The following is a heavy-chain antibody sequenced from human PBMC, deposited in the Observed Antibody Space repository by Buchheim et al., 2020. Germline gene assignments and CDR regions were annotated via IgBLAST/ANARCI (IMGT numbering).Heavy chain of an antibody. CDR1: GGSISSGGYP. J-gene: IGHJ4*02. CDR3: ARALFPAISNYDFWSGFGY. Sequence: QLQLQESGSGLVKPSQTLSLTCAVSGGSISSGGYPWSWIRQPPGKGLEWIGYIYHSGSTYYNPSLKSRVTISVDRSKNQFSLKLSSVTAADTAVYYCARALFPAISNYDFWSGFGYWGQGTL. V-gene: IGHV4-30-2*01. D-gene: IGHD3-3*01. CDR2: IYHSGST.